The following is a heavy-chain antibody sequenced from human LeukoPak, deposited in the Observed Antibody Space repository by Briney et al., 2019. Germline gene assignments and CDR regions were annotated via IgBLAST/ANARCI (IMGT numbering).Heavy chain of an antibody. J-gene: IGHJ4*02. D-gene: IGHD3-3*01. CDR3: ARPITIFGVVSYFDY. CDR2: ISDYNGKT. Sequence: ASVKVSCKASGYTFTSYGISWVRQAPGQGLEWMGWISDYNGKTNYAQKLQGRVTMTTDTSTSTAYMELRSLRSDDTAVYYCARPITIFGVVSYFDYWGQGTLVTVSS. V-gene: IGHV1-18*01. CDR1: GYTFTSYG.